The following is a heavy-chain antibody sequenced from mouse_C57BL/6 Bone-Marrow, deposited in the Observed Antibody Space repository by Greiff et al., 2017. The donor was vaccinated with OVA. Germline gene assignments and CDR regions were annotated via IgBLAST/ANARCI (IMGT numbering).Heavy chain of an antibody. Sequence: EVQVVESGEGLVKPGGSLKLSCAASGFTFSSYAMSWVRQTPEKRLEWVAYISSGGDYIYYADTVKGRFTISRDNARNTLYLQMSSLKSEDTAMYYCTRDLCRDYAMDYWGQGTSVTVSS. J-gene: IGHJ4*01. D-gene: IGHD2-3*01. CDR2: ISSGGDYI. CDR3: TRDLCRDYAMDY. CDR1: GFTFSSYA. V-gene: IGHV5-9-1*02.